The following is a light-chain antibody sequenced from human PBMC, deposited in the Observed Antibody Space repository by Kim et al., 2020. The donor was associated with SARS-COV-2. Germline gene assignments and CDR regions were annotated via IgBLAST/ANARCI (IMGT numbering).Light chain of an antibody. Sequence: GQSVTISCIGTSSDVGGYNYVSWYQQHPGKAPKVIIYDVSKRPSGAPDRFSGSKSGNTASLTISGLQAEDEADYYCCSYAGSYTLVFGGGTKVTVL. CDR1: SSDVGGYNY. V-gene: IGLV2-11*03. CDR3: CSYAGSYTLV. CDR2: DVS. J-gene: IGLJ3*02.